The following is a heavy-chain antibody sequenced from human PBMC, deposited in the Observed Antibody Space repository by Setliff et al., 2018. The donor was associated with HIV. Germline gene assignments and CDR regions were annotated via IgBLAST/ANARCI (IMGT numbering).Heavy chain of an antibody. V-gene: IGHV4-59*11. CDR3: AKGAGFYGDYTFDH. D-gene: IGHD4-17*01. CDR2: IYSTGST. J-gene: IGHJ4*02. Sequence: SETLSLTCTVSGPSINIHYWSWIRQSPGKAFEWIGYIYSTGSTNYNPSLQSRVTISMVASRNQFSLKVTSVTAADTAIYYCAKGAGFYGDYTFDHWGQGRQVTSPQ. CDR1: GPSINIHY.